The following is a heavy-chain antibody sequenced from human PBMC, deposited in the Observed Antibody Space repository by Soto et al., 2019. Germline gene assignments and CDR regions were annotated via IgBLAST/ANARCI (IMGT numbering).Heavy chain of an antibody. Sequence: QVQLVQSGAEVKKPGASVKVSCKASGYTFTSYDINWVRQATGQGLEWMGWMNPNSGNTDYGQKFQGRVTMTRNTDISTANIEQSSLRSEDTDEYYGAREVGSRIDYGGQGTLVTVSS. J-gene: IGHJ4*02. CDR2: MNPNSGNT. CDR3: AREVGSRIDY. V-gene: IGHV1-8*01. D-gene: IGHD6-13*01. CDR1: GYTFTSYD.